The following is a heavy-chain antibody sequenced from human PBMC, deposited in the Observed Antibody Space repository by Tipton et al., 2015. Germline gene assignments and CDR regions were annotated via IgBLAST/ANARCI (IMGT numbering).Heavy chain of an antibody. CDR1: GASISSITYY. J-gene: IGHJ4*02. V-gene: IGHV4-39*01. CDR2: LYYSEST. CDR3: ASLPYQYDSNGHYHFDF. D-gene: IGHD3-22*01. Sequence: TLSLTCTVSGASISSITYYWAWIRQPPGKGLEWIGSLYYSESTYNPSLKSRVTISVDTSKKQFSLRLSSVTAADTAVFFCASLPYQYDSNGHYHFDFWGQGPLVTVSS.